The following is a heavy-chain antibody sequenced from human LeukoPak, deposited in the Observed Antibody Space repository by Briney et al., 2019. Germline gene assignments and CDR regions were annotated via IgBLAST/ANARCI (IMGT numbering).Heavy chain of an antibody. J-gene: IGHJ5*02. CDR2: IYYSGNT. CDR3: VRGRAWFDP. Sequence: PSETLPLTCTVSGGSISSYYWSWIRQPPGKGLEWIGYIYYSGNTNYNSSLESRVTISVDTSKNQFSLRLNSVTAADTAVYYCVRGRAWFDPWGQGTLVTVSS. CDR1: GGSISSYY. V-gene: IGHV4-59*01. D-gene: IGHD3-10*01.